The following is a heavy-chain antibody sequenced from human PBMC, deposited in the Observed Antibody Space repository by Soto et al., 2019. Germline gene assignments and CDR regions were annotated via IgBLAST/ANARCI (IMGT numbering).Heavy chain of an antibody. CDR1: GFTFSDYW. V-gene: IGHV3-7*03. CDR2: IKFGGSEK. D-gene: IGHD2-2*01. J-gene: IGHJ4*02. Sequence: GGSLRLSCAASGFTFSDYWMSWVRQAPGKGPEWVANIKFGGSEKQYVDSVKGRFSISRDNSRNSLFLQMNSLRAGDTAVYYCVKDGGYCSSTTCYSPRNHYFDSWGQGTMVTVYS. CDR3: VKDGGYCSSTTCYSPRNHYFDS.